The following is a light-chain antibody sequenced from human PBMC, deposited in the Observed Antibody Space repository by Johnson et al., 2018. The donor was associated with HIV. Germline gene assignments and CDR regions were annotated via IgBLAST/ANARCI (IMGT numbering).Light chain of an antibody. V-gene: IGLV1-51*01. CDR2: DND. CDR3: GTWDSSLSAHYV. J-gene: IGLJ1*01. Sequence: QSVLTQPPSVSAAPGQKVTISCFGSDSNIGNNYVSWYQQVPGTAPKLLIYDNDKRPSGIPDRFSASKSGTSATLAITGLQTGDEADYYCGTWDSSLSAHYVFGTGTKVTVL. CDR1: DSNIGNNY.